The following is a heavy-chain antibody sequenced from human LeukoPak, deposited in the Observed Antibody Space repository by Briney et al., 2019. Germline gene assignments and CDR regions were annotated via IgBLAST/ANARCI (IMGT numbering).Heavy chain of an antibody. J-gene: IGHJ4*02. Sequence: PGGSLRLSCGASGFIFSSYEMNWVRQAPGEGVGWVSYISSSGSTIYYADSVKGRFTISRDNAKNSLYLQMNSLRAEDTAVYYCARASSGAKVYWGQGTLVTVSS. D-gene: IGHD4-17*01. CDR2: ISSSGSTI. CDR3: ARASSGAKVY. CDR1: GFIFSSYE. V-gene: IGHV3-48*03.